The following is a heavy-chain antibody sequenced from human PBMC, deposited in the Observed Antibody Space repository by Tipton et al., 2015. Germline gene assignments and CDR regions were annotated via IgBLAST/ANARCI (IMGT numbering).Heavy chain of an antibody. J-gene: IGHJ4*02. V-gene: IGHV3-33*01. Sequence: LSLTCAASGFIFSDNGMHWVRQAPGKGLEWVAVIWYDGRNKYFADSVKGRFNISRDNAKKSLYLQMNSLRAEDTAVFYCARDPRGVSYYSDTYGPRIGGQGTLVTVSS. CDR2: IWYDGRNK. D-gene: IGHD3-22*01. CDR3: ARDPRGVSYYSDTYGPRI. CDR1: GFIFSDNG.